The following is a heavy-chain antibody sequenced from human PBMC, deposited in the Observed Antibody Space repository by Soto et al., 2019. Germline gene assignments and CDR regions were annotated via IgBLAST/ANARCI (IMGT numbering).Heavy chain of an antibody. CDR2: ISGNGYSA. J-gene: IGHJ4*02. V-gene: IGHV3-23*01. Sequence: EVQLLESGGGMVQPGGSLRLSCAASGFAFNTFAMSRVRQAPMKGLEWVSTISGNGYSAYYADSVKGRFTISRDNSKNTLDLQMSSLTVEDTAVYYCAKIGRGDMLTAPGPFWGQGTLVTVSS. CDR3: AKIGRGDMLTAPGPF. CDR1: GFAFNTFA. D-gene: IGHD3-9*01.